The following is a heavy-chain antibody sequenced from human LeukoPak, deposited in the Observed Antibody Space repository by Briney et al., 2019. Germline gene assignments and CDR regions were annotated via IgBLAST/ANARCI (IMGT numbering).Heavy chain of an antibody. J-gene: IGHJ6*03. D-gene: IGHD1-1*01. CDR1: GFTFSFYS. Sequence: GGSLRLSCAASGFTFSFYSMSWVRQAPGKGLEWVSSINYSSDFIYYSDSVKGRFPISRDNSKNTVYLQMNSLRAEDTAVYYCAKNIRQLGTYYYYMDVWGKGTTVTVSS. CDR2: INYSSDFI. CDR3: AKNIRQLGTYYYYMDV. V-gene: IGHV3-21*04.